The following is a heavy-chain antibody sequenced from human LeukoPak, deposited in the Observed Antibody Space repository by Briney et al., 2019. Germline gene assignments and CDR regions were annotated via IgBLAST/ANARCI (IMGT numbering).Heavy chain of an antibody. Sequence: PGGSLRLSCAASGFTVSSNYMSWVRQAPGKGLEWVSVIYSGGSTYYADSVKGRFTISRDNSKNTLYLQMNSLRAEDTAVYYCASTRRGGQQLVRYYYGMDVWGQGTTVTVSS. CDR3: ASTRRGGQQLVRYYYGMDV. CDR2: IYSGGST. CDR1: GFTVSSNY. J-gene: IGHJ6*02. V-gene: IGHV3-66*01. D-gene: IGHD6-13*01.